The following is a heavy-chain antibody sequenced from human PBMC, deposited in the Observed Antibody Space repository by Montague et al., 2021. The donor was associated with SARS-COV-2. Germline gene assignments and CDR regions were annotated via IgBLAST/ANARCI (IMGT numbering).Heavy chain of an antibody. D-gene: IGHD2-15*01. CDR1: GGSFSSY. V-gene: IGHV4-34*01. Sequence: SETLSLTCDVYGGSFSSYWSWIRQPPWRGLEWAGQISHGGGTNYNPSLKSRVTISVDTSKNQVSLKLSSVTAADTAVYYCASHCGGGRCYFGMDVWGQGTTVTVSS. CDR2: ISHGGGT. CDR3: ASHCGGGRCYFGMDV. J-gene: IGHJ6*02.